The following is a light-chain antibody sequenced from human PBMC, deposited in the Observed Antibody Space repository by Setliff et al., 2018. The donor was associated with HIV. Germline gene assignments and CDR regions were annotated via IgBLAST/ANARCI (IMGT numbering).Light chain of an antibody. CDR2: HDT. Sequence: SYELTQTPSVSVAPGQTATINCGGHNIGRKTVHWYQQKPGQAPVVVIYHDTDRPSGIPERFSGSNSGNTATLTIRSVEAGDEADYYCQVWDSDTYHQVFGPGTKVTVL. CDR3: QVWDSDTYHQV. V-gene: IGLV3-21*04. CDR1: NIGRKT. J-gene: IGLJ1*01.